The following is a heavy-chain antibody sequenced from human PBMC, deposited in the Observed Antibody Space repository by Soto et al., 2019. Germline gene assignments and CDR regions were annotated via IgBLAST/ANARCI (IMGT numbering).Heavy chain of an antibody. Sequence: QVQLEQSGAEVKKPGSSVKVSCKASGGTFRNSAISWVRQAPGQGLEWMGGIMPIFRTPDYAQKFQGRVTITADESTITAYMELSGLRSDATAVYYCARDNARPQLGGNYYYILDVWGHGTTVTVSS. CDR3: ARDNARPQLGGNYYYILDV. CDR1: GGTFRNSA. J-gene: IGHJ6*02. D-gene: IGHD3-3*02. CDR2: IMPIFRTP. V-gene: IGHV1-69*12.